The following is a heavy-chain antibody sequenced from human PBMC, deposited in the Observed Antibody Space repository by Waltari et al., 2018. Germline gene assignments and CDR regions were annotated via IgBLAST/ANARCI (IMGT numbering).Heavy chain of an antibody. CDR1: GGSFDGYP. Sequence: QVQLQQWGAGLLKPKQTLSLTCGVHGGSFDGYPWRWIRPSPGKGLEWIGEIKHSGYTNYNPSLKSRLTISLDTSQNQFSLKVRSVTAADTGVYYCARGLRFSEWSSERLSYYFHGSDVWGQGTAVTVSS. D-gene: IGHD3-3*01. V-gene: IGHV4-34*01. CDR2: IKHSGYT. J-gene: IGHJ6*02. CDR3: ARGLRFSEWSSERLSYYFHGSDV.